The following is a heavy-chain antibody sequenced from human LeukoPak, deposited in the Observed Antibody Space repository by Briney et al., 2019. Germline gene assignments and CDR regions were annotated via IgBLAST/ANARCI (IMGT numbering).Heavy chain of an antibody. CDR2: IIPIFGTA. D-gene: IGHD1-1*01. CDR3: ARNERLTPYDAFDI. V-gene: IGHV1-69*05. Sequence: SVKVSCKASGGIFSSYAISWVRQAPGQGLEWMGRIIPIFGTANYAQKFQGRVTITTDESTSTAYMELSSLRSEDTAVYYCARNERLTPYDAFDIWGQGTMVTVSS. J-gene: IGHJ3*02. CDR1: GGIFSSYA.